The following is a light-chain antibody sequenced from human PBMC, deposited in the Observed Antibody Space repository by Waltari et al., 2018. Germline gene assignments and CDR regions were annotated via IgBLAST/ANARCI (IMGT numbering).Light chain of an antibody. J-gene: IGKJ1*01. CDR3: HQYDNWWT. CDR1: QSVSNN. Sequence: EIVMTQSPATLSVSPGERATLSGRASQSVSNNLAWYQQQPGLGPKLLIYGASTRATGLADSFSGSGSGTEFTPTNNSLQSEDFAVYYCHQYDNWWTFGQGTKVEI. V-gene: IGKV3D-15*01. CDR2: GAS.